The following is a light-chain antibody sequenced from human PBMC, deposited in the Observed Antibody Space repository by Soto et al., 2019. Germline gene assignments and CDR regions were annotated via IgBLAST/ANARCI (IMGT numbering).Light chain of an antibody. Sequence: QSALTQPASVSGSPGQSITISCTGTSSDIGGYNYVSWYQQYPGKAPKLIIYDVTNRPSGVSIRFSGSKSGNTASLTISGLQAEDDADYYCSSYTSGTIYVFGTGTKVTVL. CDR3: SSYTSGTIYV. J-gene: IGLJ1*01. V-gene: IGLV2-14*03. CDR1: SSDIGGYNY. CDR2: DVT.